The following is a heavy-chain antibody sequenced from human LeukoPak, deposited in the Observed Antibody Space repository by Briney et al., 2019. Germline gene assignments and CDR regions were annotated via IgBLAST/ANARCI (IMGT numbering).Heavy chain of an antibody. CDR1: GYSISSDHY. CDR2: IYNSGST. D-gene: IGHD4-23*01. CDR3: ARGRSGYGGDSGVASFDY. J-gene: IGHJ4*02. V-gene: IGHV4-38-2*01. Sequence: SETLSLTCAVSGYSISSDHYWGFIQQPPGEGLELFGSIYNSGSTYSNPSLKSRVTFSVDTSRNQFSLKLSSVTAADTAVYYCARGRSGYGGDSGVASFDYWGQGTLVTVSS.